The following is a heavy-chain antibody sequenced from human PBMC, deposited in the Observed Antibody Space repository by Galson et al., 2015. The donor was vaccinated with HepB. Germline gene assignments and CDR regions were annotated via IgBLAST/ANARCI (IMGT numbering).Heavy chain of an antibody. D-gene: IGHD5-18*01. CDR3: ARPPPSGGYSYGSYFDY. CDR2: ISSSSSTI. V-gene: IGHV3-48*02. Sequence: SLRLSCAASGFTFSSYSMNWVRQALGKGLEWVSYISSSSSTIYYADSVKGRFTISRDNAKNSLYLQMNSLRDEDTAVYYCARPPPSGGYSYGSYFDYWGQGTLVTVSS. CDR1: GFTFSSYS. J-gene: IGHJ4*02.